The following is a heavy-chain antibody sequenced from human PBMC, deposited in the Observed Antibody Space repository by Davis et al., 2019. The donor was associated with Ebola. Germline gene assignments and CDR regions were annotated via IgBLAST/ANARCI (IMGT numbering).Heavy chain of an antibody. Sequence: LRLSCAVSGGSISSGGYSWSWIRQPPGKGLEWIGYIYHSGSTYYNPSLKSRVTISVDTSKNQFSLKLSSVTAADTAVYYCAREREVPAARMDVWGQGTTVTVSS. CDR3: AREREVPAARMDV. D-gene: IGHD2-2*01. J-gene: IGHJ6*02. CDR1: GGSISSGGYS. V-gene: IGHV4-30-2*01. CDR2: IYHSGST.